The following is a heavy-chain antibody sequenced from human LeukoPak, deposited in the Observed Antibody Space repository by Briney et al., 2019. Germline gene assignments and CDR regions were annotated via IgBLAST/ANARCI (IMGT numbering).Heavy chain of an antibody. J-gene: IGHJ6*03. CDR3: ARTLSSGYPDYFYYMDV. CDR1: GGSISSYY. Sequence: PSETLSRTCTVSGGSISSYYWSWIRQPPGKGLEWIGYIYYSGSTKYNPSLKSRVTISVDTSKNQFSLKLSSVTAADTAVYYCARTLSSGYPDYFYYMDVWGQGTLVTVSS. V-gene: IGHV4-59*13. CDR2: IYYSGST. D-gene: IGHD3-22*01.